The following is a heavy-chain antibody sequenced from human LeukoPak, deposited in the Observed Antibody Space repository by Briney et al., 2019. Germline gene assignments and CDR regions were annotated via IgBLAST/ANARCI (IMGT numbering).Heavy chain of an antibody. V-gene: IGHV4-38-2*02. CDR3: ARSNWVNYGSGSYFDYYYYMDV. D-gene: IGHD3-10*01. CDR2: FFLKGST. CDR1: GYSITSAYY. Sequence: SETLSLTCTVSGYSITSAYYWGWIRQSPGKGLEWIGSFFLKGSTYYNPSLKSRVTISVDTSKNQFSLKLSSVTAADTAVYYCARSNWVNYGSGSYFDYYYYMDVWGKGTTVTISS. J-gene: IGHJ6*03.